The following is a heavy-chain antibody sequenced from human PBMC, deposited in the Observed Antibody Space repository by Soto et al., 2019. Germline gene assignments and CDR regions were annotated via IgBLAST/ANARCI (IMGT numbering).Heavy chain of an antibody. CDR3: ASNYAYAEGYYFYGIDV. CDR2: VNSGGDTT. Sequence: GGSLRLSCAASGFTFRHYWMHWVRQAPGKGLVWVSRVNSGGDTTYYADSVKGRFTISRDNAKNTLHLQMNSLGAEDTAVYYCASNYAYAEGYYFYGIDVWGQGTTVTVSS. J-gene: IGHJ6*02. CDR1: GFTFRHYW. D-gene: IGHD3-16*01. V-gene: IGHV3-74*01.